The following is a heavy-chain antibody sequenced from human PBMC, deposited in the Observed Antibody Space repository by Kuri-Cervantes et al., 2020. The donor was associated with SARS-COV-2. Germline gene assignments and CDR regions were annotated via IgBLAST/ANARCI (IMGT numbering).Heavy chain of an antibody. V-gene: IGHV4-34*01. Sequence: GSLRLSCAVYGGSFSGYYWSWIRQPPGKGLEWIGEINHGGSTNYNPSLKSRVTISVDTSKNQFSLKLSSVTAADTAVYYCAREWAYIAAAALETDYWGQGTLVTVSS. CDR3: AREWAYIAAAALETDY. CDR1: GGSFSGYY. J-gene: IGHJ4*02. CDR2: INHGGST. D-gene: IGHD6-13*01.